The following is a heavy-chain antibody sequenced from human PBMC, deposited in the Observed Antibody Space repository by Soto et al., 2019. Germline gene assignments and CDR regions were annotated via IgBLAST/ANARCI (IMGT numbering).Heavy chain of an antibody. CDR2: IKSKTDGGTT. CDR3: TTQPRYSNYFWFDP. D-gene: IGHD4-4*01. J-gene: IGHJ5*02. Sequence: EVQLVESGGGLVKPGGSLRLSCAASGFTFSNAWMSWVRQAPGKGLEWVGRIKSKTDGGTTDYAAPVKGRFTISRDDSKNTLYLQMNSLKTEDTAVYYCTTQPRYSNYFWFDPRGQGTLVTVSS. V-gene: IGHV3-15*01. CDR1: GFTFSNAW.